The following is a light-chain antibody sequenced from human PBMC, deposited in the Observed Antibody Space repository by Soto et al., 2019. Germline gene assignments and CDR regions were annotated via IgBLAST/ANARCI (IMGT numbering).Light chain of an antibody. CDR2: SNN. Sequence: QSVLTQPPSASGTPGQRVTISCSGSNSNIGTNSMNWYQQLPGTAPKLLIHSNNQRPSGVPDRFSGSKSGISASLAISGLQSEDEADYYCAAWDGSLNGWVFGGGTQLTVL. CDR1: NSNIGTNS. V-gene: IGLV1-44*01. J-gene: IGLJ3*02. CDR3: AAWDGSLNGWV.